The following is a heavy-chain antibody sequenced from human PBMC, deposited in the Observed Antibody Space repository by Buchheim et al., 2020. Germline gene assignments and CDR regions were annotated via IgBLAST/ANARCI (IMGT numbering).Heavy chain of an antibody. Sequence: QVQLVQSGAEVKKPGASVTVSCKAFGYSFSVYYMHWIRQAPGQGFEWMGCINPNSGDTHYAQKFQAWVTMTKDASISTRYMELTRLKSDDTAVYYCARDIRGSQGAAFDVWGQGT. V-gene: IGHV1-2*04. CDR2: INPNSGDT. J-gene: IGHJ3*01. CDR3: ARDIRGSQGAAFDV. CDR1: GYSFSVYY. D-gene: IGHD1-26*01.